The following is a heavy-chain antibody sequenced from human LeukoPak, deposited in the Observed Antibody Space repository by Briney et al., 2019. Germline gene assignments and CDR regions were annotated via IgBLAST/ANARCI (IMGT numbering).Heavy chain of an antibody. CDR1: GFTFDDHG. CDR3: ARGVEPLAANTLAY. CDR2: INWNGGST. J-gene: IGHJ4*02. Sequence: GGSLRPSCAASGFTFDDHGMSWVRQVPGKGLEWVSGINWNGGSTGYADSVKGRFTISRDNSKNTLYLEMNSLSPDDTAVYYCARGVEPLAANTLAYWGQGTLVTVSS. D-gene: IGHD1-14*01. V-gene: IGHV3-20*04.